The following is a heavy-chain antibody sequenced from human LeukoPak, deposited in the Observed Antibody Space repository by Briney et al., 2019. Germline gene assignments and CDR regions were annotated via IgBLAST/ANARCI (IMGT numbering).Heavy chain of an antibody. CDR2: IYYSGST. Sequence: SGTLSLTCTVSGGSISSGGYYWSWIRQHPGKGLEWIGYIYYSGSTYYNPSLKSRVTISVDTSKNQFSLKLSSVTTADTAVYYCARVITEYQLHYFDYWGQGTLVTVSS. CDR1: GGSISSGGYY. D-gene: IGHD2-2*01. J-gene: IGHJ4*02. CDR3: ARVITEYQLHYFDY. V-gene: IGHV4-31*03.